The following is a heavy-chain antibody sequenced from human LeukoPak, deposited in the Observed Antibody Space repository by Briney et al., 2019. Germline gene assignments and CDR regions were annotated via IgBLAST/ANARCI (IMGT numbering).Heavy chain of an antibody. CDR1: GGSFSGYY. D-gene: IGHD6-13*01. J-gene: IGHJ5*02. V-gene: IGHV4-34*01. CDR2: INRSGST. Sequence: SETLSLTCAVYGGSFSGYYWSWIRQPPGKGLEWIGEINRSGSTNYNPSLKSRVTISVDTSKNQFSLKLSSVTAADTAVYYCARAGGSSSWYNWFDPWGQGTLVTVSS. CDR3: ARAGGSSSWYNWFDP.